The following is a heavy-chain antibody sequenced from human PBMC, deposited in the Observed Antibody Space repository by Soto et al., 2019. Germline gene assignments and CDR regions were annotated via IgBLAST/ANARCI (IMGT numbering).Heavy chain of an antibody. V-gene: IGHV1-69*13. Sequence: GASVNVSCKASGGTLSSYGISGVRQAPGQGLEWMGGIIPIFGTANYAQKFQGRVTITADESTSTAYMELSSLRSEDTAVYDCARGPGAYCGGDCYRYCYFDLWGRGNLVTVS. CDR2: IIPIFGTA. CDR1: GGTLSSYG. CDR3: ARGPGAYCGGDCYRYCYFDL. D-gene: IGHD2-21*02. J-gene: IGHJ2*01.